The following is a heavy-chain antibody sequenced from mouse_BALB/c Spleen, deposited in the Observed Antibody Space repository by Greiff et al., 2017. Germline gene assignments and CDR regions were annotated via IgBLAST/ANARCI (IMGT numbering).Heavy chain of an antibody. CDR2: ISSGGGST. V-gene: IGHV5-12-1*01. CDR3: ARQDDYDGFAY. D-gene: IGHD2-4*01. CDR1: GFAFSSYD. Sequence: EVQRVESGGGLVKPGGSLKLSCAASGFAFSSYDMSWVRQTPEKRLEWVAYISSGGGSTYYPDTVKGRFTISRDNAKNTLYLQMSSLKSEDTAMYYCARQDDYDGFAYWGQGTLVTVSA. J-gene: IGHJ3*01.